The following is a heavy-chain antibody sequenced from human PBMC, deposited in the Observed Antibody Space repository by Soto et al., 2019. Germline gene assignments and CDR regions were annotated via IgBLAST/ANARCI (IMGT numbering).Heavy chain of an antibody. CDR3: AKGTPVNGDYALDY. Sequence: PGGSLRLSCAASGFTFSSFAMHWVRQAPGKGLEWVALMAYDGNNKYFADSVKGRFTISRDNSKDTVYLQMDSLRPEDTAVYYCAKGTPVNGDYALDYWGQGSLVTVSS. V-gene: IGHV3-30*18. CDR2: MAYDGNNK. D-gene: IGHD4-17*01. CDR1: GFTFSSFA. J-gene: IGHJ4*02.